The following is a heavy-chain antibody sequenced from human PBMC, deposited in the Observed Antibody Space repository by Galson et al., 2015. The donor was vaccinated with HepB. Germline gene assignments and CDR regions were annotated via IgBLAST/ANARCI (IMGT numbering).Heavy chain of an antibody. CDR1: GYTFTSDY. CDR3: ASFRGVYDAFDI. J-gene: IGHJ3*02. V-gene: IGHV1-46*01. D-gene: IGHD3-10*01. Sequence: SVKVSCKASGYTFTSDYMHWVRQAPGQGLEWMGIINPSGGSTSYAQKFQGRVTMTRDTSTSTVYMELSRLRSEDTAVYYCASFRGVYDAFDIWGQGTMVTVSS. CDR2: INPSGGST.